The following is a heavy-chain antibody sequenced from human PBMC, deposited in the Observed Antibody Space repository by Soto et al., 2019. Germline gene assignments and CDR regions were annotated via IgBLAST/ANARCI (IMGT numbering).Heavy chain of an antibody. CDR2: IYYSGST. CDR1: GGSISSYY. CDR3: ARVGATGTTYYYYYMDV. J-gene: IGHJ6*03. Sequence: SETLSLTCTVSGGSISSYYWSWIRQPPGKGLEWIGYIYYSGSTNYNPSLKSRVTISVDTSKNQSSLKLSSVTAADTAVYYCARVGATGTTYYYYYMDVWGKGTTVTVSS. V-gene: IGHV4-59*01. D-gene: IGHD1-7*01.